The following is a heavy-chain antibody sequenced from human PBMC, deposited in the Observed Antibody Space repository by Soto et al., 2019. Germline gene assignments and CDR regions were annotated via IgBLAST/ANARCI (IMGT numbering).Heavy chain of an antibody. CDR2: ISYDGSNK. CDR3: AKDDRGYNFAYYHGMDV. CDR1: GFTFSNYG. J-gene: IGHJ6*02. V-gene: IGHV3-30*18. D-gene: IGHD5-12*01. Sequence: QVQLVESGGGVVQPGRSLRLSCAASGFTFSNYGMHWVRQAPGKGLERVAVISYDGSNKYYADSVKGRFTISRDNSKNPLYLQMNSLRVEDTAVYYCAKDDRGYNFAYYHGMDVWGQGTTVTVSS.